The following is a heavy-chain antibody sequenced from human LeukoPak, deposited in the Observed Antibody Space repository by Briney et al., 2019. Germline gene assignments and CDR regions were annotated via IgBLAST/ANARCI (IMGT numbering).Heavy chain of an antibody. D-gene: IGHD3-22*01. J-gene: IGHJ4*02. CDR2: INHSGST. V-gene: IGHV4-34*01. Sequence: PSETLSLTCAVYGGSFSVYYWSWIRQPPGKGLEWIGEINHSGSTNYNPSLKSRVTISVDTSKNQFSLKLSSVTAADTAVYYCARGPPLDYFYYDSSGYYPPFFDYWGQGTLVTVSS. CDR1: GGSFSVYY. CDR3: ARGPPLDYFYYDSSGYYPPFFDY.